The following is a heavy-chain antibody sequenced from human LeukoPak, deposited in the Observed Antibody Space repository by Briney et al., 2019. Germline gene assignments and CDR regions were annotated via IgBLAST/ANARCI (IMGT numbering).Heavy chain of an antibody. J-gene: IGHJ4*02. V-gene: IGHV4-59*08. Sequence: SETLSLTCSVSGGSISGYYWSWIRQPPGKGLEWIGYIHYIGMTNYNPPLKKRGTISVDPSKSQFSLKMTSVTAADTAVYYCARPLDNYHYFAFWGQGSLVTVYS. D-gene: IGHD2-2*03. CDR1: GGSISGYY. CDR2: IHYIGMT. CDR3: ARPLDNYHYFAF.